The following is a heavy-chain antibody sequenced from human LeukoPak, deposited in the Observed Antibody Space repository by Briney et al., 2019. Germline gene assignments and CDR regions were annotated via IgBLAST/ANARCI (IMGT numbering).Heavy chain of an antibody. D-gene: IGHD3-3*01. CDR2: ISGSGDYI. V-gene: IGHV3-21*04. Sequence: TGGSLRLSCAASGFTFSSYSMNWVRQAPGKGLEWVSSISGSGDYIYYADSVKGRFTISRDNSKNTLYLQMNSLRAEDTAIYYCARDERLLSFLKWGQGTLVTVSS. CDR1: GFTFSSYS. J-gene: IGHJ4*02. CDR3: ARDERLLSFLK.